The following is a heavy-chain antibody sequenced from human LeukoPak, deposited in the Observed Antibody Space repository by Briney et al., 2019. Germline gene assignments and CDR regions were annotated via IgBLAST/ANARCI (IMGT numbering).Heavy chain of an antibody. Sequence: PGGSLRLSCAASGFTFSSYSMNWVRQAPGKGLEWVSSISSSSSYIYYADSVKGRFTISRDNAKNSLYLQMNSLRAEDTAVYYCARDSSLIEGHPFDYWGQGTLVTVSS. CDR2: ISSSSSYI. J-gene: IGHJ4*02. D-gene: IGHD3-22*01. CDR1: GFTFSSYS. CDR3: ARDSSLIEGHPFDY. V-gene: IGHV3-21*01.